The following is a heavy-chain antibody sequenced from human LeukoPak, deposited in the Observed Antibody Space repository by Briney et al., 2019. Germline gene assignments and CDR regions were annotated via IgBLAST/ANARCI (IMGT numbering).Heavy chain of an antibody. CDR1: GGSVSSGSYY. CDR3: ARDELAAAGTYFQH. V-gene: IGHV4-61*01. Sequence: SETLSLTCTVSGGSVSSGSYYWSWIRQPPGKGLEWIGYIYYSGSTNYNPSLKSRVTISVDTSKNQFSLKLSSVTAADTAVYYCARDELAAAGTYFQHWGQGTLVTVSS. CDR2: IYYSGST. D-gene: IGHD6-13*01. J-gene: IGHJ1*01.